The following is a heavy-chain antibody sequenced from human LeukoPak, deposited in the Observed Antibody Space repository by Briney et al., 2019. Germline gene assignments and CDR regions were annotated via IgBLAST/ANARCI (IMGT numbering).Heavy chain of an antibody. D-gene: IGHD4-17*01. CDR3: ARETSYGDYDY. V-gene: IGHV3-13*01. CDR1: GFTFSSYD. CDR2: IGTAGDT. J-gene: IGHJ4*02. Sequence: TGGSLRLSCAASGFTFSSYDMHWVRQATGKGLEWVSAIGTAGDTYYPGSVKGRFTISRENAKNSLYLQMNSLRAGDTAVYYCARETSYGDYDYWGQGTLVTVSS.